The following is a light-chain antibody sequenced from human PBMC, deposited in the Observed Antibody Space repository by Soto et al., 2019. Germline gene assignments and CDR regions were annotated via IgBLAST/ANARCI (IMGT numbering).Light chain of an antibody. V-gene: IGLV1-36*01. CDR1: SSNIGNSA. J-gene: IGLJ1*01. Sequence: QSVLTQPPSVSEAPRQRVTLSCSGSSSNIGNSAVNWYQQFPGKAPKLLIYYDDLLPSGVSDRFSGSKSGTSASLAISGLHSEDEADSSCAAWDASLNGYVFGTGTKVTVL. CDR3: AAWDASLNGYV. CDR2: YDD.